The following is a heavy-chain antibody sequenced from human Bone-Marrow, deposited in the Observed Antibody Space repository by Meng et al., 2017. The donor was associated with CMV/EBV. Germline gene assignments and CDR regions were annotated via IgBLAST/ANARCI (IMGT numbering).Heavy chain of an antibody. J-gene: IGHJ4*02. Sequence: GESLKISCAASGFTFNNYSMNWVRQAPGKGLEWVSSIRTNRSYINHADSVKGRFTISRDNAKNSLYLQMNSLRADDTAVYYCARDDYGDYWGQGTLVTVSS. CDR1: GFTFNNYS. V-gene: IGHV3-21*01. CDR3: ARDDYGDY. CDR2: IRTNRSYI.